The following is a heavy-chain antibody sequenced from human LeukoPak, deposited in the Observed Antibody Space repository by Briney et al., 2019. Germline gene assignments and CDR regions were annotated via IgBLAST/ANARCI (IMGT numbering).Heavy chain of an antibody. V-gene: IGHV4-34*01. Sequence: SETLSLTCAVYGGSSSGYYWSWIRQPPGKGLEWIGEINHSGSTNYNPSLKSRVTISVDTSKNQFSLKLSSVTAADTAVYYRARRVVVRKYYFDYWGQGTLVTVSS. CDR1: GGSSSGYY. J-gene: IGHJ4*02. CDR2: INHSGST. D-gene: IGHD2-21*01. CDR3: ARRVVVRKYYFDY.